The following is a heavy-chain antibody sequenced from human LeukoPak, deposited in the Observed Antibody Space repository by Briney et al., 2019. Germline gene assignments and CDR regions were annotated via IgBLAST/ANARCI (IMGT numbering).Heavy chain of an antibody. J-gene: IGHJ4*02. D-gene: IGHD6-19*01. CDR3: AKARGYSGWYYFDY. CDR2: ISGSGGST. V-gene: IGHV3-23*01. Sequence: GGSLRLSCAASGFTFSSYAMSWVRQAPGKGLEWVTAISGSGGSTYYADSVKGRFTISRDNSKNTLYLQMNSLRAEDTAVYYCAKARGYSGWYYFDYWGQGTLVTVSS. CDR1: GFTFSSYA.